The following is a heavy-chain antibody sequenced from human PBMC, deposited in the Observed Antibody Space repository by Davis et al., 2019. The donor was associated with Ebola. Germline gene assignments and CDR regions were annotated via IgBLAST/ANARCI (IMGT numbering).Heavy chain of an antibody. J-gene: IGHJ5*02. Sequence: AASVKVSCKASGYTFANYAMHWGMHWVRQAPGQRLEWMGWINAGNGNTKYSQKFQGRVTITRDTSASTAYMELSSLRSEDTAVYYCARDPMYSSSWYGWFDPWGQGTLVTVSS. V-gene: IGHV1-3*01. CDR1: GYTFANYAMHWG. CDR3: ARDPMYSSSWYGWFDP. CDR2: INAGNGNT. D-gene: IGHD6-13*01.